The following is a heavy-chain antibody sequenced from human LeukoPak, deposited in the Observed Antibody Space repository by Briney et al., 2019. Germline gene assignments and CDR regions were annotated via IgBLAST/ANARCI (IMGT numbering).Heavy chain of an antibody. V-gene: IGHV4-59*12. CDR3: ARDPGSTSSDY. CDR1: GGSISGYY. D-gene: IGHD2-2*01. CDR2: IYYSGST. Sequence: PSETLSLTCTVSGGSISGYYWVWIRQPPGKGLEWIGYIYYSGSTYYNPSLKSLVTISVDTSKNQFSLKLSSVTAADTAVYYCARDPGSTSSDYWGQGTLVTVSS. J-gene: IGHJ4*02.